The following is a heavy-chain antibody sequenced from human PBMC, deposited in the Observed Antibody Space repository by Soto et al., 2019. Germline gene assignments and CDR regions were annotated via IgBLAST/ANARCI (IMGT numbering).Heavy chain of an antibody. CDR2: ISYDGSNK. D-gene: IGHD3-22*01. Sequence: GGSLRLSCAASGFTFSSYGMHWVRQAPGKGLEWVAVISYDGSNKYYADSVKGRFTISRDNSKNTLYLQMNSLRAEDTAVYYCARDYYYDSSGYYRKYFQHWGQGTLVTVPS. CDR3: ARDYYYDSSGYYRKYFQH. V-gene: IGHV3-30*03. J-gene: IGHJ1*01. CDR1: GFTFSSYG.